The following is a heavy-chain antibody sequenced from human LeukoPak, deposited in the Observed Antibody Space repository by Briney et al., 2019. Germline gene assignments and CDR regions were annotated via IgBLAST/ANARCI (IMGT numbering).Heavy chain of an antibody. D-gene: IGHD6-13*01. CDR3: ATSSWWYYFDY. V-gene: IGHV3-30*03. CDR1: GFTFSSYG. CDR2: ISYDGSNK. J-gene: IGHJ4*02. Sequence: GGSLRLSCAASGFTFSSYGMHWVRQAPGKGLEWVAVISYDGSNKYHADSVKGRFTISRDNSKNTLYLQMNSLRAEDTAVYYCATSSWWYYFDYWGQGTLVTVSS.